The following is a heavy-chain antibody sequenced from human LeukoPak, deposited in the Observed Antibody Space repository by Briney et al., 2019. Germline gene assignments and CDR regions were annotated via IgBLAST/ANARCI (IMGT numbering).Heavy chain of an antibody. J-gene: IGHJ5*02. CDR3: ARDLT. V-gene: IGHV3-53*01. CDR2: IYSGGST. CDR1: GFTVSTNH. Sequence: AGGSLRLSCAASGFTVSTNHMTGVRQAPGKGLEWVSVIYSGGSTYYADSVKGRFTISRDNSKNMVYLQMDSLRAEDTAVYYCARDLTWGQGTLVTVSS.